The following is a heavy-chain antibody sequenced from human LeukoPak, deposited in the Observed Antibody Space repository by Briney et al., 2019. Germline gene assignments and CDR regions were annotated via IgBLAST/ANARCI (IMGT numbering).Heavy chain of an antibody. J-gene: IGHJ4*02. V-gene: IGHV3-30*07. Sequence: GGSLRLSCAASGFTFSSYAMHWVRQAPGKGLEWVAVISYDGSNKYYADSVKGRFTISRDNSKNTLYLQMNSLRAEDTAVYYCAKCIRIYYYDSSGSFPNDYWGQGTLVTVSS. CDR3: AKCIRIYYYDSSGSFPNDY. CDR2: ISYDGSNK. D-gene: IGHD3-22*01. CDR1: GFTFSSYA.